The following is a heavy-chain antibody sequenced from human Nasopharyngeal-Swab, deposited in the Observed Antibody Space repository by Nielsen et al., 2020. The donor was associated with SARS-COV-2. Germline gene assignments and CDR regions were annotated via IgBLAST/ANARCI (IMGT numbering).Heavy chain of an antibody. D-gene: IGHD5-18*01. J-gene: IGHJ4*02. CDR2: MSPTSGKT. V-gene: IGHV1-8*01. CDR3: ATPGYRSGHYFFDN. Sequence: ASVKDSCKATEYIFSTFDINWVRQATGQGLEWMGWMSPTSGKTESAQKFQGRITMTRDTSTSTAYMELSSLTSEDTAIYYCATPGYRSGHYFFDNWGQGTLVTVSS. CDR1: EYIFSTFD.